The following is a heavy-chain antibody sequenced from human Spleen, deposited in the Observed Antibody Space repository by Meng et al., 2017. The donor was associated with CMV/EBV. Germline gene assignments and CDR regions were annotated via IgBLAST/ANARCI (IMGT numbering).Heavy chain of an antibody. CDR1: GGSISSSSYY. J-gene: IGHJ3*02. CDR3: ARDAPTGDAFDI. Sequence: SETLSLTCTVSGGSISSSSYYWGWIRQPPGKGLEGFGSIYYSGSTYYNPSLKSRVTISLDTSKNQFSLKPSSVTAADTAVYYCARDAPTGDAFDIWGQGTMVTVSS. D-gene: IGHD4-17*01. CDR2: IYYSGST. V-gene: IGHV4-39*07.